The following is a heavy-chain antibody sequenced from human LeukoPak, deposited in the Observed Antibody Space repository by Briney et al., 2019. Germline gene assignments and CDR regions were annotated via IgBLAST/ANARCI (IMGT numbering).Heavy chain of an antibody. CDR1: GFTFSKFG. Sequence: PGGSLRLSCAASGFTFSKFGLHWVRQAPGKGLEWVSRITSDGNGTNYADSVQGRFTISRDNAKNTLYLRMNSLRAEDTAVYCFARGGHSSFDYWGQGALVTVSS. D-gene: IGHD3-16*01. CDR3: ARGGHSSFDY. V-gene: IGHV3-74*01. J-gene: IGHJ4*02. CDR2: ITSDGNGT.